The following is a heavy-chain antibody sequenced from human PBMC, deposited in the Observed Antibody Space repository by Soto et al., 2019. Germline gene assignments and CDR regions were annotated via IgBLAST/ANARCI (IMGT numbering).Heavy chain of an antibody. CDR2: IDPSDSYT. D-gene: IGHD6-19*01. J-gene: IGHJ6*02. CDR1: GYSFTSYW. Sequence: PGESLKISCKGSGYSFTSYWISWVRQMPGKGLEWMGRIDPSDSYTNYSPSFQGHVTISADKSISTAYLQWSSLKASDTAMYYCARPREAGKHYYGVDVWGQGTTVTVSS. CDR3: ARPREAGKHYYGVDV. V-gene: IGHV5-10-1*01.